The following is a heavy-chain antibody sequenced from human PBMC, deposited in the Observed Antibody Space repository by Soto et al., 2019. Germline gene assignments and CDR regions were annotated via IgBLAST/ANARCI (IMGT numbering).Heavy chain of an antibody. V-gene: IGHV1-2*02. CDR1: GYIFSANY. CDR3: ARGSQPLLWELLPYFDY. Sequence: ASVKVSCKASGYIFSANYIHWVRQAPGQGLEWLGWINPHSGATNYAQKFLGRVTMSADTSASTAYMDLARLKSDDTAVYYCARGSQPLLWELLPYFDYWGQGTLVTVSS. D-gene: IGHD1-26*01. J-gene: IGHJ4*02. CDR2: INPHSGAT.